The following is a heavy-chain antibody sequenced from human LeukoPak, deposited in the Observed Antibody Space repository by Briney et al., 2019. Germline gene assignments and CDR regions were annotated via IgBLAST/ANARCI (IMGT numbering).Heavy chain of an antibody. CDR2: IYYSGST. CDR1: GGSISSSSYY. D-gene: IGHD6-6*01. V-gene: IGHV4-30-4*08. J-gene: IGHJ4*02. CDR3: ARGRAARRGDFDY. Sequence: PSETLSLTCTVSGGSISSSSYYWGWIRQPPGKGLEWIGYIYYSGSTYYNPSLKSRVTISVDTSKNQFSLKLSSVTAADTAVYYCARGRAARRGDFDYWGQGTLVTVSS.